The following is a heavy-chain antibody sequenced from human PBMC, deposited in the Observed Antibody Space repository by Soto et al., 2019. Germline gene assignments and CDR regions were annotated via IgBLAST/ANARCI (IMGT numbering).Heavy chain of an antibody. D-gene: IGHD2-15*01. CDR3: AKSSGGSCYSHSDI. Sequence: EVQLLESGGGLVQPVGSLRLSCAASGFTFSSYAMNWVRQAPGKGLEWVSGISSSGGSTFYAGSVKGRFTISRDNSKSTLYLQMNSLRAEDTAVYYCAKSSGGSCYSHSDIWGQGTMVTVSS. CDR2: ISSSGGST. J-gene: IGHJ3*02. CDR1: GFTFSSYA. V-gene: IGHV3-23*01.